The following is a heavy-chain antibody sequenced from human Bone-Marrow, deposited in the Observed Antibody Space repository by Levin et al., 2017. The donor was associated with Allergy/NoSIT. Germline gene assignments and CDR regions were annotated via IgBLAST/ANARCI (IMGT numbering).Heavy chain of an antibody. D-gene: IGHD6-6*01. CDR1: GFTFSTYD. J-gene: IGHJ6*02. CDR3: ARSGGPYSSSSGYYFYGMDV. CDR2: IGSAGDT. Sequence: GGSLRLSCAASGFTFSTYDMHWVRQATGKGLEWVSGIGSAGDTYYPGSVKGRFTISREHAKNSLYLQMNSLRVGDTAVYYCARSGGPYSSSSGYYFYGMDVWGQGTTVTVSS. V-gene: IGHV3-13*01.